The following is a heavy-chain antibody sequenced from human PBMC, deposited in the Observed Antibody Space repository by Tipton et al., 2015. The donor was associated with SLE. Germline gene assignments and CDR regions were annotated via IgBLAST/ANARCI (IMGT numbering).Heavy chain of an antibody. D-gene: IGHD3-16*01. J-gene: IGHJ4*02. V-gene: IGHV4-39*07. Sequence: TLFLTCTVSGGSISSSANYWSWIRQPPGRGLEWIGSIYHSGSTYYNPSLKSRVTISVDTSKNQFSLKLSSVTAADTAVYYCARDPFLFTFGGVLTWGWGQGTLVTVSS. CDR2: IYHSGST. CDR1: GGSISSSANY. CDR3: ARDPFLFTFGGVLTWG.